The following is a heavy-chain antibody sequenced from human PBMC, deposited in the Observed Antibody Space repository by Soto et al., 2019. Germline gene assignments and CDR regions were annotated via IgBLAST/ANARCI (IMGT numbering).Heavy chain of an antibody. D-gene: IGHD5-18*01. Sequence: GGSLRLSCAASGFTFSSYSMNWVRQAPGQGLEWVSSIGSSSSYIYYAGSVKGRLTVSRDNAKNSVFLVMNSLRAEDSAVYYCARGMGTAMVTLSFDFWGQGTLVTVSS. V-gene: IGHV3-21*01. CDR3: ARGMGTAMVTLSFDF. CDR1: GFTFSSYS. CDR2: IGSSSSYI. J-gene: IGHJ4*02.